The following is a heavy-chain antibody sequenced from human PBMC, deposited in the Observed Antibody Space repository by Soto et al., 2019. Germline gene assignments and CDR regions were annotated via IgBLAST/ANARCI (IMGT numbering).Heavy chain of an antibody. CDR1: GGSISSYY. CDR3: ARDGYYYGSGSYYNDAFDI. J-gene: IGHJ3*02. V-gene: IGHV4-59*01. CDR2: IYYSGST. D-gene: IGHD3-10*01. Sequence: PSEKLSLTCTVYGGSISSYYWSWIRYPPGKGLEWIGYIYYSGSTNYNPSLKSRVTISVDTSKNQFSLKLSSVTAADTAVYYCARDGYYYGSGSYYNDAFDIWGQGTMVT.